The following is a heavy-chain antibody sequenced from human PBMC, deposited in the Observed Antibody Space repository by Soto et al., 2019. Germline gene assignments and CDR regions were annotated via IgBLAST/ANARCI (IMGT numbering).Heavy chain of an antibody. V-gene: IGHV3-33*01. CDR2: IWYDGSNK. CDR1: GFTFSSYG. D-gene: IGHD6-13*01. CDR3: ARDIRKQQLANYGMDV. Sequence: QVQLVESGGGVVQPGRSLRLSCAASGFTFSSYGMHWVRQAPGKGLEWVAVIWYDGSNKYYADSVKGRFTISRDNSKNTLYLQMNSMRAEDTAVYYCARDIRKQQLANYGMDVWGQGTTVTVSS. J-gene: IGHJ6*02.